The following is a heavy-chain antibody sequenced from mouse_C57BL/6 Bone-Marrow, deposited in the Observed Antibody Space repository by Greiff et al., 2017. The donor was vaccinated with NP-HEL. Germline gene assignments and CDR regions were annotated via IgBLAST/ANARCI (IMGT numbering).Heavy chain of an antibody. D-gene: IGHD1-1*01. V-gene: IGHV1-72*01. CDR2: IDPNSGGT. CDR3: ARDYGSSLWFAY. J-gene: IGHJ3*01. CDR1: GYTFTSYW. Sequence: QVQLQQPGAELVKPGASVKLSCKASGYTFTSYWMHWVKQRPGRGLEWIGRIDPNSGGTKYHEKFKSKATLTVDKPSSTAYMQLSSLTSEDSAVEYCARDYGSSLWFAYWGQGTLVTVSA.